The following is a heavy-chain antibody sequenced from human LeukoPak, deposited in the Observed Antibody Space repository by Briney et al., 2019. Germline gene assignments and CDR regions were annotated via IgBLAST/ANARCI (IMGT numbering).Heavy chain of an antibody. CDR3: ASNILTGYYGFTGFDY. J-gene: IGHJ4*02. CDR1: GFTFTIYG. Sequence: GRSLRLSCAASGFTFTIYGMHWVRQAPDKWLEWVASIRYDGSNKYYADSVKGRFTISRDNSKNTLYLQMNSLRAEDTAVYYCASNILTGYYGFTGFDYWGQGTLVTVSS. CDR2: IRYDGSNK. V-gene: IGHV3-30*02. D-gene: IGHD3-9*01.